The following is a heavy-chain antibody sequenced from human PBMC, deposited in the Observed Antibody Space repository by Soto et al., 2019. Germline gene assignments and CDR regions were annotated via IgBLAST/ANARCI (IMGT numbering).Heavy chain of an antibody. CDR1: GFTFSDYY. D-gene: IGHD6-13*01. J-gene: IGHJ6*02. V-gene: IGHV3-11*06. CDR2: ISSSSSYT. Sequence: QVQLVESGGGLVKPGGSLRLSCAASGFTFSDYYMSWIRQAPGKGLEWVSYISSSSSYTNYADSVKGRFTLSRDSAKNSLYLQVNSLRAEDTAVYYCARDWYGSRWYYYYGMDVWGQGTTVTVSS. CDR3: ARDWYGSRWYYYYGMDV.